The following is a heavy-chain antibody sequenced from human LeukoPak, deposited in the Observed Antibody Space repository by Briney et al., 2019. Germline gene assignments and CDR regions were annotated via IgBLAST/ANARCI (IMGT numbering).Heavy chain of an antibody. Sequence: ASVKVSCKASGYTFTGYYMHWVRQAPGQGLEWMGWINPNSGGTNYAQKFRGRVTMTRDTSISTAYMELSRLRSDDTAVYYCARVGRLGANVFDYWGQGTLVTVSS. D-gene: IGHD5-12*01. CDR2: INPNSGGT. V-gene: IGHV1-2*02. J-gene: IGHJ4*02. CDR1: GYTFTGYY. CDR3: ARVGRLGANVFDY.